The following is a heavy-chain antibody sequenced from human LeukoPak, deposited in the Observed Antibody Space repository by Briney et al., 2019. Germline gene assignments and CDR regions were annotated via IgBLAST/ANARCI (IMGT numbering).Heavy chain of an antibody. V-gene: IGHV3-30*18. CDR3: TKEGLASGSHFSGWFDP. J-gene: IGHJ5*02. CDR2: ISSDGTIQ. CDR1: GLTFTSYG. D-gene: IGHD3-10*01. Sequence: GGSLRLSCAASGLTFTSYGMHWVRQAPGKGLEWVAVISSDGTIQYYADSVKGRFIISRDTYKNTLYLQMNSLRAEDTAVYYCTKEGLASGSHFSGWFDPWGQGTLVTVSS.